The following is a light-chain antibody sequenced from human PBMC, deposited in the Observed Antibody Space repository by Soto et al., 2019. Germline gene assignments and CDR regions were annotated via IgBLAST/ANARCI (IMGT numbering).Light chain of an antibody. J-gene: IGKJ3*01. CDR3: PQSDSFTFT. CDR1: QDIMTW. Sequence: DIQMTQSPSYVSASEGDRVTITCRASQDIMTWLAWFQQKPGKAPRLLIYSASTLQRGAPSRFSGSGSGTEFTLAVNRLQPEDVATEFCPQSDSFTFTCGPGTKVDV. V-gene: IGKV1-12*01. CDR2: SAS.